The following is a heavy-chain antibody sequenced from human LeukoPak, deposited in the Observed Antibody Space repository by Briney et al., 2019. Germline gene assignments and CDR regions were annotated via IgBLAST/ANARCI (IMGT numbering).Heavy chain of an antibody. D-gene: IGHD2-2*01. CDR3: ARDHEYCSSTSCEGSDYYYYYMDV. CDR2: INPSGGST. CDR1: GYTFTSYY. V-gene: IGHV1-46*01. Sequence: GASVKVSCKASGYTFTSYYMHWVRQAPGQGLEWMGIINPSGGSTSYAQKFQGRVTMTRDMSTSTAYMELSSLRSEDTAVYYCARDHEYCSSTSCEGSDYYYYYMDVWGKGTTVTVSS. J-gene: IGHJ6*03.